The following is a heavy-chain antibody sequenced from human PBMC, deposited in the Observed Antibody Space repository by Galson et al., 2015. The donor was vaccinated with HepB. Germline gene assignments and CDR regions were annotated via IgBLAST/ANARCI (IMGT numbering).Heavy chain of an antibody. V-gene: IGHV3-23*01. D-gene: IGHD2-15*01. J-gene: IGHJ6*03. CDR3: AKGVYCSGASCYRWYYYMDV. CDR1: GFTFTSCA. CDR2: ISGSGDST. Sequence: SLRLSCAASGFTFTSCAMSWVRQAPGKGLEWVSAISGSGDSTYYADSVKGRFTISRDYSKNTLYLQMNSLRAEDTALYYCAKGVYCSGASCYRWYYYMDVWGKGTTVTVSS.